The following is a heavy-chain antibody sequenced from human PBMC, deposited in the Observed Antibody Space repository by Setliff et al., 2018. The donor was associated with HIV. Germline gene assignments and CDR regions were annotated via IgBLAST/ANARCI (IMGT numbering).Heavy chain of an antibody. Sequence: PSETLSLTCTVSGGSISSGSYYWSWIRQPAGKGLEWIGRIYTTGITNYNPSLMSRVTISLDTSKNQLSLKLSSVTAADTAVYYCTREFFYWGQGSLVTVSS. CDR2: IYTTGIT. CDR3: TREFFY. V-gene: IGHV4-61*02. J-gene: IGHJ4*02. CDR1: GGSISSGSYY. D-gene: IGHD3-3*01.